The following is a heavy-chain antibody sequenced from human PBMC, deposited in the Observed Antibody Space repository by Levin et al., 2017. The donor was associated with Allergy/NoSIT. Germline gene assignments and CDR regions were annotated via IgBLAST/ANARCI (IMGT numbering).Heavy chain of an antibody. Sequence: ASVKVSCKASGYTFLGYYMHWVRQAPGHGLEWMGWINPNSGGTNYAQKFQGRVTMTRDTSISTAYMELSRLTSDDTAVYYCARLVAATPSDYWGQGTLVTVSS. CDR2: INPNSGGT. J-gene: IGHJ4*02. V-gene: IGHV1-2*02. CDR3: ARLVAATPSDY. CDR1: GYTFLGYY. D-gene: IGHD2-15*01.